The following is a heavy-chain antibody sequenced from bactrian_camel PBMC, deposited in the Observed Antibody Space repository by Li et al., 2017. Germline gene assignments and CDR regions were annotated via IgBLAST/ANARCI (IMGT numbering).Heavy chain of an antibody. Sequence: HVQLVESGGGSVQAGGSLRLTCLVSGHTANRYCMGWIRQAPGKEREGVAAIFAAGGYTWYGESLKGRFTISHDKSKNTAYLQMNDLKPEDTAKYYCAEAPYRDGFSTKCRGQGTQVTVS. J-gene: IGHJ4*01. V-gene: IGHV3S1*01. CDR3: AEAPYRDGFSTKC. D-gene: IGHD4*01. CDR1: GHTANRYC. CDR2: IFAAGGYT.